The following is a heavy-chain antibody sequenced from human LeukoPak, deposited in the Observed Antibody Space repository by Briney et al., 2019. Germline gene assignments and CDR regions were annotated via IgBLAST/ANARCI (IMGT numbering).Heavy chain of an antibody. CDR1: GGSISSYY. V-gene: IGHV4-59*08. CDR3: ARLVAGGWFDP. CDR2: IYYSGST. Sequence: SETLSLTCTVSGGSISSYYWSWIRQPPGKGLEWIGYIYYSGSTNYNPSLKSRVTISVDTSKNQFSLKLSSVTAADTAAYYCARLVAGGWFDPWGQGTLVTVSS. D-gene: IGHD6-19*01. J-gene: IGHJ5*02.